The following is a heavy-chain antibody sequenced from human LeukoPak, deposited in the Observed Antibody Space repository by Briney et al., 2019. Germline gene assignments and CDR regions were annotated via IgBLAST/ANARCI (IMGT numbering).Heavy chain of an antibody. CDR2: IYHSGST. Sequence: SETLSLTCSVSGYSISNAYYWGWIRQPPGKGLEWIGSIYHSGSTYYNPSLKSQVTISVDTSKNQFSLKLSSVTAADTAVYYCARAAGFRTYYYDSSGYFDYWGQGTLVTVSS. CDR1: GYSISNAYY. CDR3: ARAAGFRTYYYDSSGYFDY. J-gene: IGHJ4*02. D-gene: IGHD3-22*01. V-gene: IGHV4-38-2*02.